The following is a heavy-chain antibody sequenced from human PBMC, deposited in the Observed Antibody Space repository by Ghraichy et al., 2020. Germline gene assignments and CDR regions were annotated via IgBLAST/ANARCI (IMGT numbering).Heavy chain of an antibody. CDR3: TRGFHWSFDC. V-gene: IGHV3-53*01. Sequence: DIFSDGSTFYATAVTGRFTISRATSKNTLYLQMDRLSAEDTAIYYCTRGFHWSFDCWGQGVLVTVSS. D-gene: IGHD3-3*01. J-gene: IGHJ4*02. CDR2: IFSDGST.